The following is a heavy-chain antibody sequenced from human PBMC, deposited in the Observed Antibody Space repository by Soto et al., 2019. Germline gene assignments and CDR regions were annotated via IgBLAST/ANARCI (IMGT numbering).Heavy chain of an antibody. CDR1: GYRFTSHY. CDR2: IYPGGVNI. Sequence: QVQLVQSGAEVKKPGASVKVSCKAIGYRFTSHYMHWVRKAPGKGLEWMGTIYPGGVNIGYAQKFKGWVTMPKDTSTSGVYMELNSLTSEDTAVYYCARYQRWHELVWWFDPWGQGTLVTFAS. D-gene: IGHD6-13*01. V-gene: IGHV1-46*03. CDR3: ARYQRWHELVWWFDP. J-gene: IGHJ5*02.